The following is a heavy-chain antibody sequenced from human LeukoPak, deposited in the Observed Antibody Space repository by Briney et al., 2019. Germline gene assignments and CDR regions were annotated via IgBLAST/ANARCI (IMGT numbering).Heavy chain of an antibody. V-gene: IGHV4-39*01. CDR3: ARGPRGKQLVRFDY. CDR1: GDSISTSNSY. D-gene: IGHD6-6*01. CDR2: IYYSGNT. J-gene: IGHJ4*02. Sequence: SETLSLTCTVSGDSISTSNSYWGWIRQPPGKGLEWIGSIYYSGNTYYNASLNSRVTISVDTSKNQFSLKLTYVTAADTAVYYCARGPRGKQLVRFDYWGQGTLVTVSS.